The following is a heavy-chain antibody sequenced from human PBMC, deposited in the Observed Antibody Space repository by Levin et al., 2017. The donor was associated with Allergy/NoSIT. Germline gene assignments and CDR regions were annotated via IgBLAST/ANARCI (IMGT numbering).Heavy chain of an antibody. V-gene: IGHV1-2*02. CDR1: GYTFTGYY. CDR3: ARDPDIVVVPAAMWYYGMDV. J-gene: IGHJ6*02. Sequence: ASVKVSCKASGYTFTGYYMHWVRQAPGQGLEWMGWINPNSGGTNYAQKFQGRVTMTRDTSISTAYMELSRLRSDDTAVYYCARDPDIVVVPAAMWYYGMDVWGQGTTVTVSS. CDR2: INPNSGGT. D-gene: IGHD2-2*01.